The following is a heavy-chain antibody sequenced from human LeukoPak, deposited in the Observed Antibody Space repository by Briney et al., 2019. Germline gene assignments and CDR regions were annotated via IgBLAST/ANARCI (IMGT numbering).Heavy chain of an antibody. Sequence: GGSLRLSCAASGFTFSSYEMNWVRQAPGKGLEWVSYISSSGSTIYYADPVKGRFTISRDNAKNSLYLQMNSLRAEDTAVYYCARASMIVVVIDQPFDYWGQGTLVTVSS. CDR1: GFTFSSYE. D-gene: IGHD3-22*01. V-gene: IGHV3-48*03. J-gene: IGHJ4*02. CDR3: ARASMIVVVIDQPFDY. CDR2: ISSSGSTI.